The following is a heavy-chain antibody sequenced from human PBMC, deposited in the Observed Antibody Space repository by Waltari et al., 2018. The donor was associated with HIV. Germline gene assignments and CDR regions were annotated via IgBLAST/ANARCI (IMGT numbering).Heavy chain of an antibody. Sequence: QVQLVASGGGVVQPGGSRRISWSASGLTFHTYGIPWVRQAPGKGLEWVTVIGHDGSAKFYADSVKGRFTISRDNSKNTMYLQMNSLRAEDAAVYYCAREGYDYPNLYWHFDLWGRGTQVTVSS. CDR1: GLTFHTYG. CDR2: IGHDGSAK. V-gene: IGHV3-30*03. J-gene: IGHJ2*01. D-gene: IGHD3-16*01. CDR3: AREGYDYPNLYWHFDL.